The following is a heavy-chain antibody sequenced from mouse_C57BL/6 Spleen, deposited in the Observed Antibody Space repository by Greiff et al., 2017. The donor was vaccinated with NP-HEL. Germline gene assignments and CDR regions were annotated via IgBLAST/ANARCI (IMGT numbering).Heavy chain of an antibody. J-gene: IGHJ3*01. D-gene: IGHD1-1*01. CDR2: IYPGSGST. Sequence: VQLQQPGAELVKPGASVKMSCKASGYTFTSYWITWVKQRPGQGLEWIGDIYPGSGSTNYNEKFKGKATFTADTSSNTAYMQLSSLTTEDSAIYYCARSYYGSSSWFAYWGQGTLVTVSA. CDR1: GYTFTSYW. CDR3: ARSYYGSSSWFAY. V-gene: IGHV1-55*01.